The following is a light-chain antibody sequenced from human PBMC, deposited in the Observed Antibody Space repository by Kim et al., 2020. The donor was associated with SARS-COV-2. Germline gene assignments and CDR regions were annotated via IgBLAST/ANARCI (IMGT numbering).Light chain of an antibody. V-gene: IGLV3-27*01. CDR2: KDT. CDR3: YSVPDNNLGV. Sequence: VSPGQTATITCSGEVLAKKNARGFQQKPGQAPLVIIYKDTERPSGIPERFSGSSSGTTVTLTISGAQVEDEADYYCYSVPDNNLGVFGGGTQLTVL. J-gene: IGLJ3*02. CDR1: VLAKKN.